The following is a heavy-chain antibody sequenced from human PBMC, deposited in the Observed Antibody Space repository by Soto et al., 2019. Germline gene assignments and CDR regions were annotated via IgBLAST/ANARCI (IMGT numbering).Heavy chain of an antibody. J-gene: IGHJ4*02. CDR1: GFTFSNYW. CDR2: IKQDGSAI. CDR3: ASALAAPGGF. V-gene: IGHV3-7*01. Sequence: ESGGGLVQPGGSLRLSCAASGFTFSNYWMDWVRQAPGKGLEWVANIKQDGSAIYYVGSVKGRFTISRDNAKNSLYLQMNSLRAEDTAVYYCASALAAPGGFWGQGTLVTVSS. D-gene: IGHD6-13*01.